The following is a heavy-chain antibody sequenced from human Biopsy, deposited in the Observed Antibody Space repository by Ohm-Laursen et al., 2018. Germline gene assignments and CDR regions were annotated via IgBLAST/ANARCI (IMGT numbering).Heavy chain of an antibody. J-gene: IGHJ4*02. D-gene: IGHD3-22*01. V-gene: IGHV3-33*01. CDR3: AREGDDSSGYTPHYFDY. CDR1: GFTFSIYG. CDR2: IWYDGSNK. Sequence: SLRLSCSAAGFTFSIYGMHWVRQAPGKGLEWVAVIWYDGSNKYYADSVKGRFTISRDGPKNTLYLQMNSLRAEDTAVYYCAREGDDSSGYTPHYFDYWGQGTLVTVSS.